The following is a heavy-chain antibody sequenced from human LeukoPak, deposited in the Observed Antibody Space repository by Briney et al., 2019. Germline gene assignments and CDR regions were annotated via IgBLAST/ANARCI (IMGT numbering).Heavy chain of an antibody. V-gene: IGHV4-34*01. D-gene: IGHD3-3*01. Sequence: SETLSLTCAVYGGSFSGYYWSLIRQPPGKGLEWIGEINHSGSTNYNPSLKSRVTISVDTSKNQFSLKLSSVTAADTAVYYCARGSITIFGVVINLFDYWGQGTLVTVSS. J-gene: IGHJ4*02. CDR3: ARGSITIFGVVINLFDY. CDR1: GGSFSGYY. CDR2: INHSGST.